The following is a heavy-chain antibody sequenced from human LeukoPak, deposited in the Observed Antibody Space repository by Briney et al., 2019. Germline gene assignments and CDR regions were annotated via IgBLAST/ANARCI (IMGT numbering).Heavy chain of an antibody. D-gene: IGHD2-8*02. CDR1: GFTFSSYG. V-gene: IGHV3-30*02. CDR2: IRYDGSNK. J-gene: IGHJ4*02. CDR3: AMVFYDMQPYFDY. Sequence: GGSLRLSCAASGFTFSSYGMHWVRQAPGKGLEWVAFIRYDGSNKYYADSVKGRFTISRDNSKNTLYLQMNSLRAEDTAVYYCAMVFYDMQPYFDYWGQGTLVTVSS.